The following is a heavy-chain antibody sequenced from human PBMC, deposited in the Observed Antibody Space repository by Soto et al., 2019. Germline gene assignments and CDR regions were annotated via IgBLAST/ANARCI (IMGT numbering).Heavy chain of an antibody. Sequence: QVQLQESGPGLVKPSQTLSLTCTVSGGSIGSGDYYWSWIRQPPGKGLEWIGYIYYSGSTYYNPSLTRRLTTSVDTSQNQFSLKLNSVTAADTALYYCARAPYRGANSRGAFDIWGQGTMVHVSS. J-gene: IGHJ3*02. CDR2: IYYSGST. V-gene: IGHV4-30-4*01. CDR3: ARAPYRGANSRGAFDI. CDR1: GGSIGSGDYY. D-gene: IGHD7-27*01.